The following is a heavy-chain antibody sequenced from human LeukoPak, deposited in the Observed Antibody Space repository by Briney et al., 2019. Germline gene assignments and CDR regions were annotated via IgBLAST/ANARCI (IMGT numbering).Heavy chain of an antibody. Sequence: SETLFLTCTVSGGSISSYYWSWIRQPPGKGLEWIGYIYYSGSTNYNPSLKSRVTISVDTSKNQFSLKLSSVTAADTAVYYCARGYDTIFGVVITDDAFDIWGQGTMVTVSS. V-gene: IGHV4-59*01. J-gene: IGHJ3*02. CDR3: ARGYDTIFGVVITDDAFDI. CDR1: GGSISSYY. D-gene: IGHD3-3*01. CDR2: IYYSGST.